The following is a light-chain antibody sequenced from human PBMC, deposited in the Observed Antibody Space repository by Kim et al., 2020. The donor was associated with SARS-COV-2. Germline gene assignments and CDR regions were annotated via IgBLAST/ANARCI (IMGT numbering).Light chain of an antibody. J-gene: IGLJ1*01. CDR1: SSDVGGYNF. Sequence: QSALTQPRSVSGSPGQSVTISCTGTSSDVGGYNFVSWYQHHPGKAPKVMIYDVSKRPSGVPDRFSGSKSGNTASLIISGLQAEDEADYYCCSYAGTYTYVFGTGTKVTVL. CDR2: DVS. V-gene: IGLV2-11*02. CDR3: CSYAGTYTYV.